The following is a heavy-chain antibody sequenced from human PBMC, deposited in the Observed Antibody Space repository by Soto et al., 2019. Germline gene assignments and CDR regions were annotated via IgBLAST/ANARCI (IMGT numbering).Heavy chain of an antibody. CDR2: IYWDDDK. CDR1: GFSLSTTGVG. D-gene: IGHD2-2*01. CDR3: GRESRRFFDC. Sequence: QITLKESGPTLVKPTQTLTLTCTFSGFSLSTTGVGVGWIRQPPGKALEWLAIIYWDDDKRYSPSLKSRLTITKDTSNNQVVLTMTNMDPVDTATYYCGRESRRFFDCWGQGTLVTVSS. V-gene: IGHV2-5*02. J-gene: IGHJ4*02.